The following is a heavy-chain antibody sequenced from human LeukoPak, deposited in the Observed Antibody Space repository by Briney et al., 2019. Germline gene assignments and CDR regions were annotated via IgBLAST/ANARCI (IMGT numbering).Heavy chain of an antibody. CDR2: ISAYNGNT. CDR3: ARDNPYSSGWHDSRYYYYGMDV. J-gene: IGHJ6*02. V-gene: IGHV1-18*01. Sequence: ASVKVSCKASGYTFTSYGISWVRQAPGQGLEWMGWISAYNGNTNYAQKLQGRVTMTTDKSTSTAYMELSSLRSEDTAVYYCARDNPYSSGWHDSRYYYYGMDVWGQGTTVTVSS. CDR1: GYTFTSYG. D-gene: IGHD6-19*01.